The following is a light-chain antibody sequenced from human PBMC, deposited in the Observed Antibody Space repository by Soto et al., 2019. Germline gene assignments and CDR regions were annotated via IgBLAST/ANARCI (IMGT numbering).Light chain of an antibody. Sequence: DIQMTQSPSTLSASVLYIVTITFRSSQSISSWLAWYQQKPGKAPKLLIYAASSLQSGVPSRFSGSGSGTDFTLTITSLQSEDFATYYCQHAKSFPVTFGQGTRLEI. CDR2: AAS. CDR3: QHAKSFPVT. J-gene: IGKJ5*01. V-gene: IGKV1-12*01. CDR1: QSISSW.